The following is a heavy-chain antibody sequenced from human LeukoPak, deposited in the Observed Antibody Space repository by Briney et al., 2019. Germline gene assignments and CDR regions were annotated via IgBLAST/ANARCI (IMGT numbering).Heavy chain of an antibody. CDR2: IYSGGST. V-gene: IGHV3-53*01. D-gene: IGHD4-23*01. J-gene: IGHJ4*02. Sequence: GGSLGLSCAASGFTFSSYAMSWVRQAPGKGLEWVSVIYSGGSTYYADSVKGRFTISRDNSKNTLYLQMNSLRAEDTAVYYCARMGSTVGPLWGQGTLVTVSS. CDR1: GFTFSSYA. CDR3: ARMGSTVGPL.